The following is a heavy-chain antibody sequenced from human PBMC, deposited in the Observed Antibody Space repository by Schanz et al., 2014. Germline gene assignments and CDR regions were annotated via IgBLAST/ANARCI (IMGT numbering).Heavy chain of an antibody. CDR1: GFTFFGSFA. CDR2: ISFSGNTI. Sequence: EVQLLESGGGLVQPGGSLRLSCVASGFTFFGSFAMSWVRQAPGKGLEWISYISFSGNTIYYADSVKGRFTISRDNAKNSVFLQMNRLRAEDTAVYYCATEGPRGTRHPINYYYAMDNWGQGTKVTV. V-gene: IGHV3-23*01. CDR3: ATEGPRGTRHPINYYYAMDN. D-gene: IGHD6-6*01. J-gene: IGHJ6*02.